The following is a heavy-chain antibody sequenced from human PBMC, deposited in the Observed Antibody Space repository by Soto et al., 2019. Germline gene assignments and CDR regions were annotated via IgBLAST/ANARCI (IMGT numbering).Heavy chain of an antibody. D-gene: IGHD6-25*01. CDR2: IYYSGST. V-gene: IGHV4-31*03. Sequence: QVQLQESGPGLVKPSQTLSLTCTVSGGSISSGGYYWSWIRQHPGKGLEWIGYIYYSGSTYYNPSLKSRVTISVDTSKNQFSLKLSSVTAADSAVYYCGTSRLYYYYGMDVWGQGTTVTVSS. J-gene: IGHJ6*02. CDR3: GTSRLYYYYGMDV. CDR1: GGSISSGGYY.